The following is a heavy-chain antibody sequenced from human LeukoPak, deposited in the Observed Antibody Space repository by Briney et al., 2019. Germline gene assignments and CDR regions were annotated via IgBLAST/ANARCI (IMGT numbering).Heavy chain of an antibody. V-gene: IGHV3-23*01. D-gene: IGHD6-19*01. CDR1: GFTFSSYA. CDR2: IFGSGGSA. J-gene: IGHJ4*02. Sequence: GGSLGLSCTASGFTFSSYAMYWVRQAPGKGLEWVSGIFGSGGSAHYADSVKGRFTISRDNSQNTVYLQMNSLRAEDTAVYYCGKTTTGYSSGRNPAWPVDYWGQGTLVTVSS. CDR3: GKTTTGYSSGRNPAWPVDY.